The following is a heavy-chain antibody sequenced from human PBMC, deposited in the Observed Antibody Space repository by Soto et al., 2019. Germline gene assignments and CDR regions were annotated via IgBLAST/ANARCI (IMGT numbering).Heavy chain of an antibody. CDR2: ITHSGST. J-gene: IGHJ4*02. CDR1: GGSFSGYY. Sequence: SETLSLTCAVYGGSFSGYYWTWIRQPPGKGLEWIGEITHSGSTNYNPSLKSRVTISVDTSKNQFSLNLNSVTAADTAVYYCARSSVRGWSYWGQGTLVT. V-gene: IGHV4-34*01. D-gene: IGHD3-10*02. CDR3: ARSSVRGWSY.